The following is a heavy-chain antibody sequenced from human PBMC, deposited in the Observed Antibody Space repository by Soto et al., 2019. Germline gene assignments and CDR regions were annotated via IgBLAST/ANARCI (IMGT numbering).Heavy chain of an antibody. CDR1: GGSISRYH. Sequence: QVQLQESGPGLVKPSETLSLTCTVSGGSISRYHWSWIRQPPGKGLEWVASIYYSGSTDYNPSLKSRVTISVDTSNNQFSLKLSSVTAADTAMFYCARLARRGSGRRYTSSFDYWGQGTLVTVSS. CDR2: IYYSGST. CDR3: ARLARRGSGRRYTSSFDY. J-gene: IGHJ4*02. V-gene: IGHV4-59*01. D-gene: IGHD3-10*01.